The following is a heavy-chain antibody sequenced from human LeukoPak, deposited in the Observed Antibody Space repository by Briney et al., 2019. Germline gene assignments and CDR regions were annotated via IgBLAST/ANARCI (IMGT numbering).Heavy chain of an antibody. J-gene: IGHJ4*02. Sequence: PGGSLRLSCAASGFTFSDYYMSWIRQAPGKGLEWVSYISSSGSTIYYADSVKGRFTISRDNAKNSLYLQMNSLRAEDTAVYYCASMYCSGGSCAEAFDYWGQGTLVTVSS. CDR3: ASMYCSGGSCAEAFDY. CDR2: ISSSGSTI. V-gene: IGHV3-11*04. D-gene: IGHD2-15*01. CDR1: GFTFSDYY.